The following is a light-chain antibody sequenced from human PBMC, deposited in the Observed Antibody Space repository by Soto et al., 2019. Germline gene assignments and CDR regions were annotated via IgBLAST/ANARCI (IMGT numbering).Light chain of an antibody. V-gene: IGLV1-40*01. J-gene: IGLJ2*01. Sequence: QSELTQPPSVSGAPGQRVTISCTGSSSNIGAGYDVHWYQQLPGTAPKLLIYGNSNRPSGVPDRFSGSKSGTSASLAITGLQAEDEADYYCQSYGSSLSGYVVFGGGTKVTVL. CDR2: GNS. CDR3: QSYGSSLSGYVV. CDR1: SSNIGAGYD.